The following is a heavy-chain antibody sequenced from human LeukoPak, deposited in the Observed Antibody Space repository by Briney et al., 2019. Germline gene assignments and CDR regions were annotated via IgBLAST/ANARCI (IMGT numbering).Heavy chain of an antibody. J-gene: IGHJ4*02. D-gene: IGHD2-15*01. V-gene: IGHV3-30*18. CDR1: GFTFSSYG. CDR3: AKLCSGGSCYSGSHVNDY. CDR2: ISYDGSNK. Sequence: GGSLRLSCAASGFTFSSYGMHWVRQAPGKGLEWVAVISYDGSNKHYADSVKGRFTISRDNSKNTLYLQMNSLRAEDTAVYYCAKLCSGGSCYSGSHVNDYWGQGTLVTVSS.